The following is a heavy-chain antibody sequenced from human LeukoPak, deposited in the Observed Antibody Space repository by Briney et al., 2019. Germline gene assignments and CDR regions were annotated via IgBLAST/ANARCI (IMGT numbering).Heavy chain of an antibody. CDR3: AKDLYSSGWPNWFDP. V-gene: IGHV3-30*02. CDR2: IRYDGSNK. CDR1: GFTFSSYG. D-gene: IGHD6-19*01. Sequence: PGGSLRLSCAASGFTFSSYGMHWVRQAPGEGLEWVAFIRYDGSNKYHADSVKGRFTISRDNSKNTLYLQMNSLRAEDTAVYYCAKDLYSSGWPNWFDPWGQGTLVTVSS. J-gene: IGHJ5*02.